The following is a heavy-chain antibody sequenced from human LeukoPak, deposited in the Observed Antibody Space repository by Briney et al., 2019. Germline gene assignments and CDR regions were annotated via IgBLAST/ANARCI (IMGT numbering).Heavy chain of an antibody. CDR2: ISYDGSNK. V-gene: IGHV3-30*18. CDR1: GFTFSSYG. J-gene: IGHJ4*02. Sequence: GRSLRLSCAASGFTFSSYGMHWVRQAPGEGLEWVAVISYDGSNKYYADSVKGRFTISRDNSKNTLYLQMNSLRAEDTAVYYCAKGGYGDYGLDYWGQGTLVTVSS. CDR3: AKGGYGDYGLDY. D-gene: IGHD4-17*01.